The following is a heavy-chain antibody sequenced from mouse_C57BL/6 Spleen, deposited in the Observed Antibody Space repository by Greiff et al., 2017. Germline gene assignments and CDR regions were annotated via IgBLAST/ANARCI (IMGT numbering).Heavy chain of an antibody. CDR3: ARKEGGYGNYERAMDY. Sequence: VQLQQSGAELARPGASVKMSCKASGYTFTSYTMHWVKQRPGQGLEWIGYINPSSGYTKYNQKFKDKATLTADKSSSTAYMQRSSLTSEDSAVYYCARKEGGYGNYERAMDYWGQGTSVTVSS. J-gene: IGHJ4*01. V-gene: IGHV1-4*01. CDR1: GYTFTSYT. D-gene: IGHD2-1*01. CDR2: INPSSGYT.